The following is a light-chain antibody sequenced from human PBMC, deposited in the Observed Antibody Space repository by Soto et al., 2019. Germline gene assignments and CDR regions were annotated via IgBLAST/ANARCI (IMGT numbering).Light chain of an antibody. CDR2: AAS. J-gene: IGKJ4*01. V-gene: IGKV1-39*01. CDR3: QQGYSAPT. Sequence: DIQMTQSPSSLSASVGDRVTITCRASQSIRNFLNWYQQKPGKAPKFLIYAASSLPSGVPSRFSGSGSGTDFTLTISSLQHEDVATYYCQQGYSAPTFGGGTKVEIK. CDR1: QSIRNF.